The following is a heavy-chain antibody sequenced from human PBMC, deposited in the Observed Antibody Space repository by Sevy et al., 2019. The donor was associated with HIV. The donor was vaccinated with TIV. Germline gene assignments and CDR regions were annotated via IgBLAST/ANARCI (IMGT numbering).Heavy chain of an antibody. CDR2: ISSSDKTI. J-gene: IGHJ4*02. Sequence: GGSLRLSCTGSGFIFTDYYMNWIRQAPGKGLEWVSHISSSDKTIYYADSVKGRFTISRDNAKNSLFLQMNSLRDEDTAVYYCAPQSPLRRPYQFDHWGQGTVVTVSS. CDR1: GFIFTDYY. CDR3: APQSPLRRPYQFDH. D-gene: IGHD2-2*01. V-gene: IGHV3-11*01.